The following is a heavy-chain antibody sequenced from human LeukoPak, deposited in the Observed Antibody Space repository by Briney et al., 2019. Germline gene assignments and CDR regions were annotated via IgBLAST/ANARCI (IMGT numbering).Heavy chain of an antibody. Sequence: GGSLRLSCTASGFTFGDLAMSWLRQAPGKGLEWVGFIRTKAYGGTTEYAASVKGRFTISRDDSKSMAYLQMNSLKTEDTAVYYCTRGRAYTYGYCFDYWGQGTLVTVSS. D-gene: IGHD5-18*01. V-gene: IGHV3-49*03. J-gene: IGHJ4*02. CDR1: GFTFGDLA. CDR2: IRTKAYGGTT. CDR3: TRGRAYTYGYCFDY.